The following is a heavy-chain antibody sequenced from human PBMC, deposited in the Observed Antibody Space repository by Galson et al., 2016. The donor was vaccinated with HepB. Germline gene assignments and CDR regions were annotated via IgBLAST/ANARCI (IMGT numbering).Heavy chain of an antibody. V-gene: IGHV3-53*01. J-gene: IGHJ6*02. CDR3: ARDNNYYYGMDV. Sequence: SLRLSCAASGFTVSSNYMTWVRQAPGKGLEWVSVIYSGGSTYYADSVKGRFIISRDNSKNTLYLQMNSLRAVDTAVYYCARDNNYYYGMDVWGQGTTVTVSS. CDR1: GFTVSSNY. D-gene: IGHD2/OR15-2a*01. CDR2: IYSGGST.